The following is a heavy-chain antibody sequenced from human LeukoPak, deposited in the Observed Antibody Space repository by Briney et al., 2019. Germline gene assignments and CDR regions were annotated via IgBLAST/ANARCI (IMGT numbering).Heavy chain of an antibody. CDR1: GYSFTSYW. Sequence: GESLKISCKGSGYSFTSYWIAWVRQMPGKGLEWMGIIYPGDSDTRYSPSFQGQVTISADKSISTAYLQWSSLKASDTAIYYCARLPYSSSTTFDPWGQGTLVTVYS. CDR3: ARLPYSSSTTFDP. CDR2: IYPGDSDT. V-gene: IGHV5-51*01. D-gene: IGHD6-6*01. J-gene: IGHJ5*02.